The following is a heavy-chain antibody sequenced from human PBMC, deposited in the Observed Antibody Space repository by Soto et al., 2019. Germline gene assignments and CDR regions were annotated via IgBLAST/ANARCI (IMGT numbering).Heavy chain of an antibody. J-gene: IGHJ3*01. Sequence: QVQLQESGPGLVKPSETLSLTCNVSGGSISSYYWSWLRQPPGKGLEWIGYMFYTGGTAYNPSLKSRVTISIATSTNQVSLELDSVTAADTAVYYCATRTSVTTWVAFDVWGQGTLVTVSS. D-gene: IGHD4-17*01. CDR3: ATRTSVTTWVAFDV. V-gene: IGHV4-59*01. CDR2: MFYTGGT. CDR1: GGSISSYY.